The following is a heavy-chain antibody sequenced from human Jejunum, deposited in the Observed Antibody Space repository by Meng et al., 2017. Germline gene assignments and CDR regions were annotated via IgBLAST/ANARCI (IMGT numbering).Heavy chain of an antibody. D-gene: IGHD2-21*01. CDR3: TTRDERLLVFEY. J-gene: IGHJ4*02. V-gene: IGHV3-15*01. Sequence: GESLKISCAASGFTFNNDWMNWVRQAPGKGLEWVGSINSKTDGGTTNYAAPVRGRFTISTDDSKNTLYLKMDSLKTEDTAFYYCTTRDERLLVFEYWGQGTLVTVSS. CDR1: GFTFNNDW. CDR2: INSKTDGGTT.